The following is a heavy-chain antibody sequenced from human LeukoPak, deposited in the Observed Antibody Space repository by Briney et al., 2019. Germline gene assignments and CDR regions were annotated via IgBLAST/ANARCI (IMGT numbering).Heavy chain of an antibody. Sequence: GGSLRLSCAASGFTFSSYSMNWVRQAPGKGLEWVSSISSSSSYIYYADSVKGRFTISRDNTKNSLYLQMDSLRAEDTAVYYCAVDYDILTGYYTDPVPFDYWGQGTLVTVSS. CDR1: GFTFSSYS. D-gene: IGHD3-9*01. CDR2: ISSSSSYI. CDR3: AVDYDILTGYYTDPVPFDY. V-gene: IGHV3-21*01. J-gene: IGHJ4*02.